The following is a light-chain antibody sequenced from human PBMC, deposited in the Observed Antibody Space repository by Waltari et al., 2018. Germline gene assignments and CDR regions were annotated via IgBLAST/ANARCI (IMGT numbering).Light chain of an antibody. CDR2: AAS. J-gene: IGKJ2*01. CDR3: QQSYSTPYT. Sequence: DIKMTQSPSSLSASVGDRATIICRASQSISSYLTWSQQKPGNAPKLLIYAASSFQSGVPSRFSGSGSGTDFTLTISSLEPEDFATYYCQQSYSTPYTFGQGTKLEIK. CDR1: QSISSY. V-gene: IGKV1-39*01.